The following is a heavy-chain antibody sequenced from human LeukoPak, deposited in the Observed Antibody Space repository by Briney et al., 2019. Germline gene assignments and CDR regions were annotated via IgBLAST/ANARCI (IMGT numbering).Heavy chain of an antibody. V-gene: IGHV4-61*02. CDR1: GGSISSGSYY. CDR2: IYTSGST. D-gene: IGHD6-19*01. CDR3: ARAVAGYDAFDI. Sequence: SQTLSLTCTVSGGSISSGSYYWSWIRQPAGKGLEWIGRIYTSGSTNYNPSLKSRVTISVDTSKNQFSLKLSSVTAADTAVYYCARAVAGYDAFDIWGQGTMVTVSS. J-gene: IGHJ3*02.